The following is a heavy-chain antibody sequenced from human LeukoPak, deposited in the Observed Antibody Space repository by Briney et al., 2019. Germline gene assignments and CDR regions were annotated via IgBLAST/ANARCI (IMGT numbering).Heavy chain of an antibody. CDR2: ISSSRSTI. V-gene: IGHV3-48*04. Sequence: GGSLRLSCAASGFTFSGYSTNWVRQAPGKGLEWVSYISSSRSTIYYADSVKGRFTISRDNAKNSLYLQMNSLRAEDTAVYYCAREVGATNAFDIWGQGTMVTVSS. CDR1: GFTFSGYS. D-gene: IGHD1-26*01. J-gene: IGHJ3*02. CDR3: AREVGATNAFDI.